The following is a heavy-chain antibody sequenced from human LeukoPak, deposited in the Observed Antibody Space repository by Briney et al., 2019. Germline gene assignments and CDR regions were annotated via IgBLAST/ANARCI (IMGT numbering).Heavy chain of an antibody. CDR3: ARGTYYDFWSGYTNWFDP. J-gene: IGHJ5*02. CDR1: GCSISSGDYY. V-gene: IGHV4-30-4*08. Sequence: PSQTLSLTCSVSGCSISSGDYYWRWIRQPPGKGLEWIGYIYYSGSTYHNPSLKSRVTISVDTSKNQFSLKLSSVTAADTAVYYCARGTYYDFWSGYTNWFDPWGQGTLVTVSS. CDR2: IYYSGST. D-gene: IGHD3-3*01.